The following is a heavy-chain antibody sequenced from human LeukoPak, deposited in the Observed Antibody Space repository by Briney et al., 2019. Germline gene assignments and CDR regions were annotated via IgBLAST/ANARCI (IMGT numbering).Heavy chain of an antibody. J-gene: IGHJ4*02. CDR1: GGSITSHY. Sequence: SETLSLTCTVSGGSITSHYWSWIRQPPGKGLEWIGYIYYSGSTNYNPSLKSRVTISVDTSKNQFSLKLSSVTAADTAVYYCARLGDSSGYYYVDYWGQGTLVTVSS. CDR3: ARLGDSSGYYYVDY. D-gene: IGHD3-22*01. CDR2: IYYSGST. V-gene: IGHV4-59*11.